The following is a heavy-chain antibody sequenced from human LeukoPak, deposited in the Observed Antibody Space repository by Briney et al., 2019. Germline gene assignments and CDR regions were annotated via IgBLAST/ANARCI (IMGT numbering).Heavy chain of an antibody. D-gene: IGHD4-17*01. J-gene: IGHJ4*02. Sequence: MTSETLSLTCAVYGGSFSGYYWSWIRQPPGKGLEWIGEINHSGSTNYNPSLKSRVTISVDTSKNQFSLKLSSVTAADTAVYYCARHFYGDYYFDYWGQGTLVTVSS. V-gene: IGHV4-34*01. CDR2: INHSGST. CDR3: ARHFYGDYYFDY. CDR1: GGSFSGYY.